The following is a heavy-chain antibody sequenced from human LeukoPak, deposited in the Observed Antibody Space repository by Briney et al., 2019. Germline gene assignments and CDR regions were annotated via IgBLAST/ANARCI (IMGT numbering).Heavy chain of an antibody. D-gene: IGHD3-10*01. CDR3: ARQKLTRGSGSYYTNWFDP. V-gene: IGHV4-59*08. CDR2: IYYSGST. J-gene: IGHJ5*02. CDR1: GGSFSSYY. Sequence: SETLSLTCAVYGGSFSSYYWSWIRQPPGKGLEWIGYIYYSGSTNYNPSLKSRVTISVDTSKNQFSLKLSSVTAADTAVYYCARQKLTRGSGSYYTNWFDPWGQGTLVTVSS.